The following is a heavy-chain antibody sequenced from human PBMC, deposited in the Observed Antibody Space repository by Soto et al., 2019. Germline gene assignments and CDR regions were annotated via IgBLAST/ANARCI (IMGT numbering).Heavy chain of an antibody. V-gene: IGHV2-5*02. CDR1: GFSLGTYGVA. CDR3: AHIAPRNSTNCARAGGLDAFAF. Sequence: QITLQESGPTVVKPTQTLTLTGTLSGFSLGTYGVAVAWILQPPGKGLEWLGLVYWDDDMRYSPSLVSRLISNTDSSKSPVVLTMTTTHAAPTAPYYCAHIAPRNSTNCARAGGLDAFAFWRQSTMVTVS. D-gene: IGHD3-16*01. CDR2: VYWDDDM. J-gene: IGHJ3*01.